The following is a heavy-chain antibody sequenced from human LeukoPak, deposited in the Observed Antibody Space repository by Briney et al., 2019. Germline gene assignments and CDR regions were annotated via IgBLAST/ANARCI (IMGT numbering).Heavy chain of an antibody. CDR1: GGSISSYY. D-gene: IGHD6-13*01. Sequence: PSGSLSLTCTVSGGSISSYYWSWIRQPPGKGLEWIGEINHSGSTNYNPSLKSRVTISVDTSKNQFSLKLSSVTAADTAVYYCARAIGYSSSSLDFWGQGTLVTVSS. V-gene: IGHV4-34*01. CDR3: ARAIGYSSSSLDF. CDR2: INHSGST. J-gene: IGHJ4*02.